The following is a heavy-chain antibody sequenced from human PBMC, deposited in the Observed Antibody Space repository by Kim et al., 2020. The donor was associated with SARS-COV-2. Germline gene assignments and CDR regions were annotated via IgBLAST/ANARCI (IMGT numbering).Heavy chain of an antibody. CDR1: RFSFSDAW. CDR3: TDGLDV. J-gene: IGHJ6*02. Sequence: GGSLRLSRAASRFSFSDAWMYWVRQVPGKGLEWVGRIKSKADGGTTVYAPPVKDRFTISRDDSKTTLYLQMNSLKSEDTAVYYCTDGLDVWGQGTTVTVS. V-gene: IGHV3-15*01. CDR2: IKSKADGGTT.